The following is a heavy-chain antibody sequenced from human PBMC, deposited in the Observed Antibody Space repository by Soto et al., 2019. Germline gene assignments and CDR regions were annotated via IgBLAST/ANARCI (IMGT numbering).Heavy chain of an antibody. CDR1: GGTFSSYA. D-gene: IGHD3-10*01. J-gene: IGHJ4*02. CDR2: IIPIFGTA. V-gene: IGHV1-69*06. CDR3: ARDRREYYYGSGSYYLDY. Sequence: QVQLVQSGAEVKKPGSSVKVSCKASGGTFSSYAISWVRQAPGQGLEWMGGIIPIFGTANYAQKFQGRVTITADKSTSTAYMELSSLRSEDTDVYYCARDRREYYYGSGSYYLDYWGQGTLVTVSS.